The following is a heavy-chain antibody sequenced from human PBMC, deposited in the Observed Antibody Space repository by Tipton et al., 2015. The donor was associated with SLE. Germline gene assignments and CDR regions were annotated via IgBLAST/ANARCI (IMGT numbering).Heavy chain of an antibody. CDR1: GGSFSGYY. CDR2: INHSGST. V-gene: IGHV4-34*01. CDR3: AGGRPAFDI. J-gene: IGHJ3*02. Sequence: TLSLTCAVYGGSFSGYYWSWIRQPPGKGLEWIGEINHSGSTNYNPSLKSRVTLSVDTSKNQFSLKLSSVTAADTAVYYCAGGRPAFDIWGQGTMVTVSS.